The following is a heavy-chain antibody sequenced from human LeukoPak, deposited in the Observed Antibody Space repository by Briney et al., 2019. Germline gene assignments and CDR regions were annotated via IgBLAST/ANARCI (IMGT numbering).Heavy chain of an antibody. J-gene: IGHJ4*02. V-gene: IGHV3-48*03. D-gene: IGHD6-13*01. CDR1: GFTFSSYE. Sequence: GGSLRLSCAASGFTFSSYEMNWVRQAPGKGLEWVSYISSSGSTIYYADSVKGRFTISRDNAKNSLYLQMNSLRAEDTAVYYCARPQDSSSWYSANFDYWGQGTLDTVSS. CDR2: ISSSGSTI. CDR3: ARPQDSSSWYSANFDY.